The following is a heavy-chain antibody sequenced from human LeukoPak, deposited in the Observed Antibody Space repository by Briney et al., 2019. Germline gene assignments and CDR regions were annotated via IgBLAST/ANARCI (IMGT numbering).Heavy chain of an antibody. CDR1: GYTFTGYY. CDR3: ARGAQVSLPAASLDY. Sequence: GASVKVSCKASGYTFTGYYMHWVRQAPGQGLEWRGWINPNSGGTNYAQKFQGWVTMTRDTSISTAYMELSRLRSDDTAVYYCARGAQVSLPAASLDYWGQGTLVTVSS. CDR2: INPNSGGT. V-gene: IGHV1-2*04. J-gene: IGHJ4*02. D-gene: IGHD2-2*01.